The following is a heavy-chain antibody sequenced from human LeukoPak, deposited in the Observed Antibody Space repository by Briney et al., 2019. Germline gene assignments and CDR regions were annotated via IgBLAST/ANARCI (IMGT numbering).Heavy chain of an antibody. CDR1: GGSISSSPYY. D-gene: IGHD5-18*01. Sequence: PSETLSLTCTVSGGSISSSPYYWGWIRQPPGKGLEWIGSTYYSGTTHYNPSLESRVTISVDTSKNQFSLKLASVTAADTAIYYCAKGAGGFSYYNWFDPWGQGTLVTVSS. V-gene: IGHV4-39*07. J-gene: IGHJ5*02. CDR2: TYYSGTT. CDR3: AKGAGGFSYYNWFDP.